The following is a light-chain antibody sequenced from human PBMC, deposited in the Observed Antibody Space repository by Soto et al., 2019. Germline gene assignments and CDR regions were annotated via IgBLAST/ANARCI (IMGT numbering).Light chain of an antibody. CDR2: DVS. J-gene: IGLJ3*02. CDR3: SSYTRIDSWV. V-gene: IGLV2-14*01. CDR1: TGDIGGYDR. Sequence: QSVLTQPASVSGSLGQSITISCTGTTGDIGGYDRVSWYQQYPGKAPKLMISDVSFRASGVSNRFSGSKSGNTASLTISDLQAVDEGDYFCSSYTRIDSWVFGGGTKVTVL.